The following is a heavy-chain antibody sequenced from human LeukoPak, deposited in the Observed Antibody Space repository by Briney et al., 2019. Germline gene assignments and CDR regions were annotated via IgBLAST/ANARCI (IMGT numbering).Heavy chain of an antibody. V-gene: IGHV3-30*18. D-gene: IGHD6-19*01. Sequence: GGSLRLSGAASGFTFSSYGMQWDRQAPGKGREGVAVISYDGSNKDYADSVKGRFTISRDNSKNTLYLKMNSLRAEDTAVYYCAKPHYSSGWYYFDYWGQGTLVTVSS. CDR3: AKPHYSSGWYYFDY. CDR2: ISYDGSNK. CDR1: GFTFSSYG. J-gene: IGHJ4*02.